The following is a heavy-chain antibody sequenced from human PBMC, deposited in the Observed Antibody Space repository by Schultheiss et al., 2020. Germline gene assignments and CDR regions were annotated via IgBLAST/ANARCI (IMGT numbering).Heavy chain of an antibody. V-gene: IGHV3-11*04. CDR1: GFTFSDYY. CDR3: ARVLRYFDWSDPNYYYYYGMDV. Sequence: WGSLRLSCAASGFTFSDYYMTWIRQAPGKGLEWVSYISSSGSTIYYADSVKGRFTISRDNAKNSLYLQMNSLRAEDTAVYYCARVLRYFDWSDPNYYYYYGMDVWGQGTTVTVSS. J-gene: IGHJ6*02. D-gene: IGHD3-9*01. CDR2: ISSSGSTI.